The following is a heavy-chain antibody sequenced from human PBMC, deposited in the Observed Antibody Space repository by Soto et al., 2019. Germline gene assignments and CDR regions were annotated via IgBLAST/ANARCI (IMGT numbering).Heavy chain of an antibody. CDR1: GYTFTGYY. V-gene: IGHV1-2*04. D-gene: IGHD3-22*01. Sequence: GASVKVSCKASGYTFTGYYMHWVRQAPRQGLEWMGWINPNSGGTNYAQKFQGWVTMTRDTSISTAYMELSRLRSDDTAVYYCARGDYYDSSGILSIWSDPWGQGTLVTVSS. CDR3: ARGDYYDSSGILSIWSDP. J-gene: IGHJ5*02. CDR2: INPNSGGT.